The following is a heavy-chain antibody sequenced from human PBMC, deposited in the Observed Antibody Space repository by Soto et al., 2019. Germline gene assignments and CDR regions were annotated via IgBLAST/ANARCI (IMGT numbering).Heavy chain of an antibody. J-gene: IGHJ2*01. CDR1: GFTFINYA. Sequence: EVQLLESGGGLVQPGGSLRLSCVGSGFTFINYAMNWVRQTPWKGLEWVSGISGGGDRTFDADSVKGRFTISRDNSKNTVNLKMNSLRADDTAVYYCARKVLGSTSRPDWWYFDLWGRGTLVTVSS. V-gene: IGHV3-23*01. CDR2: ISGGGDRT. D-gene: IGHD2-2*01. CDR3: ARKVLGSTSRPDWWYFDL.